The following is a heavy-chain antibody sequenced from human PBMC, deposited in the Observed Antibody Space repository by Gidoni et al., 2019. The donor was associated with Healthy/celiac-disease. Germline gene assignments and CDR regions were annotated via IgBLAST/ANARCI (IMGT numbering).Heavy chain of an antibody. CDR3: ARAGYGGPFDY. Sequence: QVQLVESGGGLVKPGGSLRLSCSASGFTFSDYYMSWIRQAPGKGLEWVSDISSSSSYTNYADAVKGRFTISRDNAKNSLYLQMNSLRAEDTAVYYCARAGYGGPFDYWGQGTLVTVSS. CDR2: ISSSSSYT. D-gene: IGHD5-12*01. V-gene: IGHV3-11*06. J-gene: IGHJ4*02. CDR1: GFTFSDYY.